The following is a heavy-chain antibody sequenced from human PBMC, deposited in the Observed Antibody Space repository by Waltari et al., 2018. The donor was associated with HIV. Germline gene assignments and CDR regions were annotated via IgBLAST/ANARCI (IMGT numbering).Heavy chain of an antibody. V-gene: IGHV3-15*01. Sequence: EVKLVESGGGVVKPGGSLRLSCAGSGFTFNNAGMNWVRQGPGKGLEWVGRIKSKADGAPADYAAPVKCRFIVSRDDSKNTLYRQMNSLKTDDTAVYYCTTFTAAGAFDIWGQGTMVTVSS. CDR2: IKSKADGAPA. D-gene: IGHD2-15*01. CDR3: TTFTAAGAFDI. J-gene: IGHJ3*02. CDR1: GFTFNNAG.